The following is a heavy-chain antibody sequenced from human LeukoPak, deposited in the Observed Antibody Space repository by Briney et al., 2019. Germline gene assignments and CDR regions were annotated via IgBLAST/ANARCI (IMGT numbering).Heavy chain of an antibody. V-gene: IGHV3-15*01. CDR1: GFTFSNAS. D-gene: IGHD3-10*01. CDR3: TTIWFGELFRNGPDY. J-gene: IGHJ4*02. CDR2: IKSKTDGSTT. Sequence: GGSLRLSCAASGFTFSNASMSWVRQAPGKGLEWVGRIKSKTDGSTTDYAAPVKGRFTISRDDSKNTLYLQMNSLKTEDTAVYYCTTIWFGELFRNGPDYWGQGTLVTVSS.